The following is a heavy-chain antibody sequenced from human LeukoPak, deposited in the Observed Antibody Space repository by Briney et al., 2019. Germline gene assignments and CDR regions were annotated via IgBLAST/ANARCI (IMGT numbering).Heavy chain of an antibody. CDR3: ARDLYGGYDVAFDF. J-gene: IGHJ3*01. CDR2: ISSSGSTI. CDR1: GFTFSDYY. V-gene: IGHV3-11*04. Sequence: GGSLRLSCAASGFTFSDYYMSWIRQAPGKGLEWVSYISSSGSTIYYADSVKGRFTNSRDNAKNSLYLQMSSLRAEDTAVYYCARDLYGGYDVAFDFWGQGTMVTVSS. D-gene: IGHD5-12*01.